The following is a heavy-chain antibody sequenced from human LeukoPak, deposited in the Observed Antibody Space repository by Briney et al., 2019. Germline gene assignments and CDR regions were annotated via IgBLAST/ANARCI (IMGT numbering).Heavy chain of an antibody. V-gene: IGHV3-23*01. CDR3: AKPVHDYGDSFFDY. CDR2: ISGRRGST. CDR1: GFTFSIYA. Sequence: GGSLRLSCAASGFTFSIYAMTWVRQAPGKGLEWVSAISGRRGSTYYADSVKGRFTISRDNSKNTLHLQMNSLRAEDTAVHYCAKPVHDYGDSFFDYWGQGTLVTVSS. J-gene: IGHJ4*02. D-gene: IGHD4-17*01.